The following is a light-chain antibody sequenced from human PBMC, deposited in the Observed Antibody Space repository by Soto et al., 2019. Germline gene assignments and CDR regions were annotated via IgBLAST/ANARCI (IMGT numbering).Light chain of an antibody. CDR3: QHYNTYTWT. Sequence: DIPMTHSPSTLSASVGYRLTITFRASQSISSWLAWYQQKPGKAHKLLIYKASSLGSWVPSRFSGSGSGTDVTLTISSLQPNDSATYYCQHYNTYTWTFGLGTRWIS. V-gene: IGKV1-5*03. CDR2: KAS. J-gene: IGKJ1*01. CDR1: QSISSW.